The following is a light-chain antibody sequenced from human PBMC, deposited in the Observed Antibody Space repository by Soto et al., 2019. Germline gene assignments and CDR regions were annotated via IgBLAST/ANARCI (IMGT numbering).Light chain of an antibody. Sequence: MSQAPATLSVSKREGAILSCRASQSVSISLAWYQQKPGKVPKLLIYAASTLQSGVPSRFSGSGSGTDFPLTINNLQPEDVATYYCQKYNSAPKTFG. CDR3: QKYNSAPKT. CDR1: QSVSIS. CDR2: AAS. V-gene: IGKV1-27*01. J-gene: IGKJ2*01.